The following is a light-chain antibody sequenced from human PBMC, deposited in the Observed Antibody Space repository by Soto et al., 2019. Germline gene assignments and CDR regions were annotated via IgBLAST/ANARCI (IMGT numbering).Light chain of an antibody. J-gene: IGKJ4*01. CDR1: QYINTH. V-gene: IGKV1-9*01. CDR2: AAS. CDR3: QQLNTYPLT. Sequence: DIQLTQSPSFLSASVGDRVTITCRASQYINTHLAWYQQKPGKAPKVLITAASTSQSEVPSRFSGSVSGTEFTLTVISLQPEDSATFYCQQLNTYPLTFGGGTRVELK.